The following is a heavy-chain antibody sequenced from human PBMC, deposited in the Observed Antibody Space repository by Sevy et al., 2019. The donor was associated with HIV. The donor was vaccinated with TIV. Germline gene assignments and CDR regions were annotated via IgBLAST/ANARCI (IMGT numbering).Heavy chain of an antibody. V-gene: IGHV3-7*01. CDR3: ARGREFEYSSSYYFDY. CDR1: GFTFSSYW. J-gene: IGHJ4*02. Sequence: WGSLRLSCAASGFTFSSYWMSWVRQAPGKGLEWVANIKQDGSEKYYVDSVKGRFTISRDNAKNSLYLQMNSLRAEDTAVYYCARGREFEYSSSYYFDYWGQGTLVTVSS. D-gene: IGHD6-6*01. CDR2: IKQDGSEK.